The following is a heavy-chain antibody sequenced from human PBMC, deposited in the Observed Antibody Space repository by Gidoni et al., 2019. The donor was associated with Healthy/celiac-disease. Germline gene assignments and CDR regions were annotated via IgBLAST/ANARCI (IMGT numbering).Heavy chain of an antibody. D-gene: IGHD3-22*01. CDR2: ISGSGGST. Sequence: EVPLLEARGGLVQPGGALRTARAAPGFTCSSYAMSGVRQAPGKGLEWVSAISGSGGSTYYADSVKGRFTISRDNSKNTLYLQMNSLRAEDTAVYYCAKDRHESIGYYAYWGQGTLVTVSS. J-gene: IGHJ4*02. CDR1: GFTCSSYA. CDR3: AKDRHESIGYYAY. V-gene: IGHV3-23*01.